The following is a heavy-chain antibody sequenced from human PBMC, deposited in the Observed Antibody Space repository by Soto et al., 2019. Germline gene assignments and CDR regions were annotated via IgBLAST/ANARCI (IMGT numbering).Heavy chain of an antibody. CDR2: IIPILGIA. J-gene: IGHJ6*03. Sequence: SVKVSCKASGGTFSSYTISWVRQAPGQGLEWMGRIIPILGIANYAQKFQGRVTITADKSTSTAYMELSSLRSEDTAVYYCAREILWFGELLPNYYYYYMDVWGKGTTVTVSS. D-gene: IGHD3-10*01. CDR3: AREILWFGELLPNYYYYYMDV. V-gene: IGHV1-69*04. CDR1: GGTFSSYT.